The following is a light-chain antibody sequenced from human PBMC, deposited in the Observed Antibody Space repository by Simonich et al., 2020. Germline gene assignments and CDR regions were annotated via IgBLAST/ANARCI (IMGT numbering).Light chain of an antibody. V-gene: IGKV1-12*02. CDR2: AAS. CDR3: QQANSFPYT. CDR1: QGISSW. J-gene: IGKJ2*01. Sequence: DIQMTQSPSSVSASVGDRVTTTWRASQGISSWLAWSQQKPGKAPKLLFYAASSLQSGVPSRFSGSGSGTDFTLTISSLQPEDFATYYCQQANSFPYTFGQGTKLEIK.